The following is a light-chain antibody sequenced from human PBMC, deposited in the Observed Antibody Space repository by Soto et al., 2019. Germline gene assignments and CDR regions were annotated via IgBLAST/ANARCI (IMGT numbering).Light chain of an antibody. CDR1: SSNIGRDY. CDR2: RGN. Sequence: QSVLTQPPSVSGTPGQRVNISCSGSSSNIGRDYVYWYQQFPGTAPKLLIYRGNQRPSGVPDRFSGSKSGTSASLAISGLRSDDESDYYCGTWDSSLSAWVFGGGTKLTVL. CDR3: GTWDSSLSAWV. V-gene: IGLV1-47*01. J-gene: IGLJ3*02.